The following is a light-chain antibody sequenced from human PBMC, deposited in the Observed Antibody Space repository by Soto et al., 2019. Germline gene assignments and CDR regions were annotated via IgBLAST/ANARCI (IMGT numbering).Light chain of an antibody. J-gene: IGKJ1*01. CDR3: QKYNIWPRT. V-gene: IGKV3-15*01. CDR2: GES. Sequence: EIVMTQSPDTLSLSPGDSATLSCRASQSVSTNLAWYQHKTGQAPRLLVSGESTRATGLPARFSGSGSGTDLNLTISRLQSEDFAVYYCQKYNIWPRTFGQGTKVDIK. CDR1: QSVSTN.